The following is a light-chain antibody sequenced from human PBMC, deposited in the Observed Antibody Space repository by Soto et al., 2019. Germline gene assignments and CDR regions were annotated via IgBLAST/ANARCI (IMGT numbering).Light chain of an antibody. V-gene: IGKV4-1*01. CDR2: WAS. CDR1: QSVLCSSYNKSY. CDR3: QQYYSTLIT. J-gene: IGKJ5*01. Sequence: DIALTQSPDSLALSLGERATMNCKSSQSVLCSSYNKSYLAWYQVKPGRPPKLLFSWASTRESGVPDRFSGSGSGTDFTLTISSLQAEDVAVYYCQQYYSTLITFGQGTRLEIK.